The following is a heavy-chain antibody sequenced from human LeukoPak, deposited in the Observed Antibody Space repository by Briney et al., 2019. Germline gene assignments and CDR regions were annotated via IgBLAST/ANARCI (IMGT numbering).Heavy chain of an antibody. CDR2: IYYSGST. CDR1: GGSISSSSYY. D-gene: IGHD1-14*01. J-gene: IGHJ4*02. Sequence: PSETLSLTCTVSGGSISSSSYYWGWIRQPPGKGLEWIGSIYYSGSTYYNPSLKSRVTISVDTSKNQLSLKLRSVTAADTAVYYCATGPVPIDYWGQGTLVTVSS. CDR3: ATGPVPIDY. V-gene: IGHV4-39*01.